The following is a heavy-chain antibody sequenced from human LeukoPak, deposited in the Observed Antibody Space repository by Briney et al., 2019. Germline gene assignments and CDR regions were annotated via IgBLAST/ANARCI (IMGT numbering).Heavy chain of an antibody. CDR1: GFTFSSYE. V-gene: IGHV3-48*03. D-gene: IGHD6-13*01. CDR2: ISSSGSTI. Sequence: PGGSLRLSCAASGFTFSSYEMNWVRQAPGKGLEWVSYISSSGSTIYYADSVKGRFTISRDNAKNSLYLQMNSLRAEDTAVYYCAGSSSWYLFWGQGTLVTVSS. CDR3: AGSSSWYLF. J-gene: IGHJ4*02.